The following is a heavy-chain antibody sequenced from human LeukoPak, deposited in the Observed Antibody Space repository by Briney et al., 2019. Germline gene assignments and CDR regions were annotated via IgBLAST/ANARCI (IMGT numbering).Heavy chain of an antibody. CDR1: GYTFTDYY. CDR2: INPNSGGT. V-gene: IGHV1-2*02. D-gene: IGHD6-13*01. CDR3: AMSIAAAGNWFDP. Sequence: ASVKVSCKASGYTFTDYYIHCVRQAPGQGLEWMGWINPNSGGTNYAQKFQGRVTMTRDTSISTAYMELSRLRSDDTAVYYCAMSIAAAGNWFDPWGQGTLVTVSS. J-gene: IGHJ5*02.